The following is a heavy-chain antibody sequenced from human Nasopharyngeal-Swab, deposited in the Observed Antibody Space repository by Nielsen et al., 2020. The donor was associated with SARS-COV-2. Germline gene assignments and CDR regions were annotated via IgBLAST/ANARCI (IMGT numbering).Heavy chain of an antibody. V-gene: IGHV4-28*01. J-gene: IGHJ4*02. CDR2: IYYSGST. Sequence: WIRQPPGKGLEWIGEIYYSGSTTYNPPLKSRVTVSMDRSKNQFSLNLNSVTAADTAVYYCATKDYSGPYWPDFDFWGQGTLVTVSS. D-gene: IGHD2-8*02. CDR3: ATKDYSGPYWPDFDF.